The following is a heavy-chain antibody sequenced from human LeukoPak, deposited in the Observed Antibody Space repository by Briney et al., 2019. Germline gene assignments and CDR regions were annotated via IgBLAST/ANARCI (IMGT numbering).Heavy chain of an antibody. Sequence: ASVKVSCKASGGTFSSYAISWVRQAPGQGLEWMGRIIPILGIANYAQKFQGRVTITADKSTSTAYMELSSLRSEDTAVYYCARSLSDYDILTGYYWFDPWGQGTLVSVSS. J-gene: IGHJ5*02. V-gene: IGHV1-69*04. CDR3: ARSLSDYDILTGYYWFDP. D-gene: IGHD3-9*01. CDR2: IIPILGIA. CDR1: GGTFSSYA.